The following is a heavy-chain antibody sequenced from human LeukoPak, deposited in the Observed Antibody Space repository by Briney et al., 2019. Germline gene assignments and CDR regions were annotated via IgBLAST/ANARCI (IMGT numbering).Heavy chain of an antibody. V-gene: IGHV1-2*02. CDR3: TRTTYCSSTSCRKGFDY. D-gene: IGHD2-2*01. CDR1: GYTFTGYY. CDR2: INPNSGGT. J-gene: IGHJ4*02. Sequence: ASVKVSCKASGYTFTGYYMQWVRQAPGQGPEWMGWINPNSGGTNYAQKFQGRVTMTRDTSISTAYMELSRLRPDDTAAYYCTRTTYCSSTSCRKGFDYWGQGTLVTVSS.